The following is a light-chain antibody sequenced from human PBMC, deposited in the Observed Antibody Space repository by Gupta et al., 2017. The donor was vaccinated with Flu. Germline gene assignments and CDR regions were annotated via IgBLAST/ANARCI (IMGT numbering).Light chain of an antibody. V-gene: IGKV1-9*01. CDR2: ADS. CDR1: SY. Sequence: SYLKWFQKKRGRSPELLIYADSIWERGVPLRFSGSGSGTEFTLTISSMKTEDFVLYYCLQPYNCPRTFGQGTKLEIK. J-gene: IGKJ1*01. CDR3: LQPYNCPRT.